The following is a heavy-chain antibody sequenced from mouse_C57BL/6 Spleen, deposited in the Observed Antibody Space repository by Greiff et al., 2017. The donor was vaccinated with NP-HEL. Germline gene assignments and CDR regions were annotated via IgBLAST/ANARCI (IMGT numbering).Heavy chain of an antibody. J-gene: IGHJ1*03. CDR2: IYPGSGST. V-gene: IGHV1-55*01. CDR3: ANYYGSSRYWYFDV. CDR1: GYTFTSYW. Sequence: VQLQQPGAELVKPGASVKMSCKASGYTFTSYWITWVKQRPGQGLEWIGDIYPGSGSTNYNEKFKSKATLTVDTSSSTAYMQLSSLTSEDSAVYYCANYYGSSRYWYFDVWGTGTTVTVSS. D-gene: IGHD1-1*01.